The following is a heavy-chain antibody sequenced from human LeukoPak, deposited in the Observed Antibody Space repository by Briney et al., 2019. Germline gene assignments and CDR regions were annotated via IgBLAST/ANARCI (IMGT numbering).Heavy chain of an antibody. CDR1: GFTFGDYS. V-gene: IGHV3-43*01. Sequence: GGSLRLSCAASGFTFGDYSMHWVRQAPGKGLERVSLINWAGSSTHYTDSVKGRFTISRDNSKNSLYLQMNSLRTEDTAFYYCAKGDKYDTSGYLPGDSWGQGTLVTVSS. J-gene: IGHJ5*01. CDR3: AKGDKYDTSGYLPGDS. CDR2: INWAGSST. D-gene: IGHD3-22*01.